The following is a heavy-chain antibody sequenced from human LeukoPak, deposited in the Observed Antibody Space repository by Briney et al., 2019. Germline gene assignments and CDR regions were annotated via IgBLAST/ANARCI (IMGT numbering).Heavy chain of an antibody. V-gene: IGHV1-46*01. CDR2: ITPNTGDT. CDR1: GYTFSSFY. CDR3: ARSRHYYRVYFDN. D-gene: IGHD3-10*01. Sequence: GASVRVSCKASGYTFSSFYLHWVRQAPGQGLEWMGIITPNTGDTTYAPKFQDRLIMTRDRSTSTVYMELHSLRSEDTAVYYCARSRHYYRVYFDNWGQGTLVPVSS. J-gene: IGHJ4*02.